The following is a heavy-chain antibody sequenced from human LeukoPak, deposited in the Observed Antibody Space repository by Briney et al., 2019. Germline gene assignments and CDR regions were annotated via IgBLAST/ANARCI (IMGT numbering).Heavy chain of an antibody. CDR1: GFTFSSYA. V-gene: IGHV3-30*04. J-gene: IGHJ6*03. CDR3: AKQRGRTVTSFYYMDV. D-gene: IGHD4-17*01. Sequence: GRSLRLSCAASGFTFSSYAMHWVRQAPGKGLEWVAVISYDGSNKYYADSVKGRFTISRDNSKNTLYLQMNSLRAGDTAVYYCAKQRGRTVTSFYYMDVWGKGTTVTVSS. CDR2: ISYDGSNK.